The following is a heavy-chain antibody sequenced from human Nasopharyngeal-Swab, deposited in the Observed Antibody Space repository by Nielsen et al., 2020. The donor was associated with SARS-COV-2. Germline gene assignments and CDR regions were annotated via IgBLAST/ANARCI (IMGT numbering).Heavy chain of an antibody. D-gene: IGHD3-3*01. CDR2: ISAYNGNT. CDR3: ARLVLTGFLEGDAFDI. CDR1: GYTFTSYG. Sequence: ASVKVSCKASGYTFTSYGISWVRQAPGQGLEWMGWISAYNGNTNYAQKLQGRVTTTTDTSTSTAYMELRSLRSDDTAVYYCARLVLTGFLEGDAFDIWGQGTMVTVSS. J-gene: IGHJ3*02. V-gene: IGHV1-18*01.